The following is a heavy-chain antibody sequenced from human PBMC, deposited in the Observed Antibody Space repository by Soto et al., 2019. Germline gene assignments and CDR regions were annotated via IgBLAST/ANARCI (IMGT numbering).Heavy chain of an antibody. CDR1: GGSISSGGYY. J-gene: IGHJ5*02. D-gene: IGHD2-2*01. Sequence: SETLSLTCTVSGGSISSGGYYWSWIRQHPGKGLEWIGYIYYSGSTYYNPSLKSRVTISVDTSKNQFSLKLSSVTAADTAVYYCARSVXXXVXYWFDPWGQGTLVTVSS. CDR2: IYYSGST. CDR3: ARSVXXXVXYWFDP. V-gene: IGHV4-31*03.